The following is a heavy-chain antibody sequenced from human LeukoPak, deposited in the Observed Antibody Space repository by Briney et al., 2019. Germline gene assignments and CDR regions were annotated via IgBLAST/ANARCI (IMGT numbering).Heavy chain of an antibody. CDR1: GGSISNYY. D-gene: IGHD3-22*01. Sequence: PETLSPTCTVSGGSISNYYWSWVRQPAGKGLEWIGRIYSSGDTNYNLSLTSRLTISLDKSRNQLSLKLSSMTPADTAVYYCVRERVGYDTSGRGPRFDCWGQGTLVTVSS. CDR3: VRERVGYDTSGRGPRFDC. V-gene: IGHV4-4*07. CDR2: IYSSGDT. J-gene: IGHJ4*02.